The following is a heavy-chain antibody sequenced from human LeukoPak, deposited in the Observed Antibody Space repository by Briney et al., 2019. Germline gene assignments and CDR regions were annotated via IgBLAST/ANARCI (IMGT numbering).Heavy chain of an antibody. CDR3: ARYYSGWYYFDY. V-gene: IGHV1-69*13. D-gene: IGHD6-19*01. CDR2: IIPIFGTS. J-gene: IGHJ4*02. Sequence: ASVKVSCKASGGTFSSYAISWVRQAPGQGLEWMGGIIPIFGTSNYAQKFQGRVTITADESTSTAYMELSSLRSEDTAVYYCARYYSGWYYFDYWGQGTLVTVSS. CDR1: GGTFSSYA.